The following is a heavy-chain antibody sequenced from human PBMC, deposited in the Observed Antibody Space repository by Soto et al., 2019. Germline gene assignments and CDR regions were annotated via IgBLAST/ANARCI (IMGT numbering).Heavy chain of an antibody. CDR3: ARDGDRAYYYYYGMDV. Sequence: QVQLVQSGAEVKKPGASVKVSCKASGYTFTSYYMHWVRQAPGQGLEWMGIINPSGGSTSYAQKFQGRVNMTRDTSTSTVYRELSSLRSEDTAVYYCARDGDRAYYYYYGMDVWGQGTTVTVSS. V-gene: IGHV1-46*01. J-gene: IGHJ6*02. CDR1: GYTFTSYY. CDR2: INPSGGST. D-gene: IGHD4-17*01.